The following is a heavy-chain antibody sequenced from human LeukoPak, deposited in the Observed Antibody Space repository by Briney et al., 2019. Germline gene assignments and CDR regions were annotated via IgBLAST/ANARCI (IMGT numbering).Heavy chain of an antibody. V-gene: IGHV1-2*02. CDR1: GYTLTGYY. Sequence: SVKVSCKASGYTLTGYYMHWVRQAPGQGLEWMGWINPNSGGTNYAQKFQGRVTMTRDTSISTAYMELSRLRSDDTAVYYCAREAAIAAAVSDYWGQGTLVTVSS. D-gene: IGHD6-13*01. J-gene: IGHJ4*02. CDR3: AREAAIAAAVSDY. CDR2: INPNSGGT.